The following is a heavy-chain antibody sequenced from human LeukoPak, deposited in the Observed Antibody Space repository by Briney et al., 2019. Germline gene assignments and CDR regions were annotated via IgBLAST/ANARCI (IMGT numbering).Heavy chain of an antibody. Sequence: GGSLRLSCAASGFTFSSYWMHWVRQAPGKGLVWVSRINSDGSSTSYADSVKGRFTISRDNAKNTLYLQMNSLRAEDTAVYCCARVYYDFWSGYYYFDYWGQGTLVTVSS. CDR2: INSDGSST. J-gene: IGHJ4*02. D-gene: IGHD3-3*01. CDR3: ARVYYDFWSGYYYFDY. V-gene: IGHV3-74*01. CDR1: GFTFSSYW.